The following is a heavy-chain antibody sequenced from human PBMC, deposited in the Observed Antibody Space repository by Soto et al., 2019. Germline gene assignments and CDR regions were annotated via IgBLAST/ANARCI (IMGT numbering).Heavy chain of an antibody. CDR1: GASISSNDW. Sequence: QVQLQESGPGLGMPSGTLSLTCAVSGASISSNDWWNWVRQPPGKGLEWIGEIYHGGTTIYNPSLNSRVSISADESKNHVSLKLTSVTAADTAVYYCARDFKAPKDAWAFDYWGQGILVTVSS. J-gene: IGHJ4*02. V-gene: IGHV4-4*02. CDR2: IYHGGTT. CDR3: ARDFKAPKDAWAFDY. D-gene: IGHD3-16*01.